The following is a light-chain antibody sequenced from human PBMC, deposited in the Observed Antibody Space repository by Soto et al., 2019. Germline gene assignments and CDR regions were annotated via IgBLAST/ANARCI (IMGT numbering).Light chain of an antibody. CDR2: LEGRGGY. V-gene: IGLV4-60*02. CDR3: ETWDSNTWV. J-gene: IGLJ3*02. CDR1: SGHSSYI. Sequence: QLVLTQSSSASASLGSSVKLTCTLSSGHSSYIIAWHQQQPGKAPRYLMKLEGRGGYNRGSGVPDRFSGSSSGAARYLTISNLQFEDEADYYCETWDSNTWVFGGGTTLTVL.